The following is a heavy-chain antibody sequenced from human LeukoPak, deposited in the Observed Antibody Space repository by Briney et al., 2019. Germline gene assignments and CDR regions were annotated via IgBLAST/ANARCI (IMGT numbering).Heavy chain of an antibody. CDR1: GFTFSIYW. V-gene: IGHV3-7*01. CDR2: INQDGSQK. CDR3: ARSPGIAAAINWFDP. Sequence: GGSLRLSCAASGFTFSIYWMSWVRQAPGKGLEWVANINQDGSQKYYVDSVKGRFTISRDNAKNSLYLQMNSLRAEDTAVYYCARSPGIAAAINWFDPWGQGTLVTVSS. D-gene: IGHD6-13*01. J-gene: IGHJ5*02.